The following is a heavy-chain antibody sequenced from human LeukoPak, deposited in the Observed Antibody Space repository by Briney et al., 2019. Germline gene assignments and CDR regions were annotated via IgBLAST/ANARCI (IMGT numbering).Heavy chain of an antibody. J-gene: IGHJ6*03. CDR3: AREVGDYYYYHYMDV. CDR1: GFTVSSNY. V-gene: IGHV3-66*02. Sequence: GGSLRLSCAASGFTVSSNYMSWVRQAPGKGLEWVSVIYSGGSTYYADSVKGRFTISRDNSKNTLYLQMNSLRAEDTAVYYSAREVGDYYYYHYMDVWGKGTTVTVSS. CDR2: IYSGGST.